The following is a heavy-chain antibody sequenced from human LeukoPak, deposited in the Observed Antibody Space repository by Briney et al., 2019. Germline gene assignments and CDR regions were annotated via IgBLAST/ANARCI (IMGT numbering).Heavy chain of an antibody. J-gene: IGHJ4*02. CDR2: ITGSGGST. CDR1: GFTFTTYA. CDR3: AKDAPPGYWVYYFDY. D-gene: IGHD3-22*01. V-gene: IGHV3-23*01. Sequence: PGGSLRLSCGASGFTFTTYAMTWVRQAPGKGLEWVSSITGSGGSTYYGDSVKGRFTISRDNSKNTLYLQMNSLRAEDTAVYYCAKDAPPGYWVYYFDYWGQGTLVTVSS.